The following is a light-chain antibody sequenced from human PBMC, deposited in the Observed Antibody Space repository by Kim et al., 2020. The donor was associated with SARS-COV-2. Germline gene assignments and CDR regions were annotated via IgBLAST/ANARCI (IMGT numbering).Light chain of an antibody. CDR1: QEIRNE. J-gene: IGKJ5*01. Sequence: ASVGDRVTITCRASQEIRNELGWYQQNQGRAPKRLIYGASSLQSGVPSRFSGSGSGTEFTLTISSVQPEDFATYFCLQHSTYPLTFGQGTRLEIK. V-gene: IGKV1-17*01. CDR2: GAS. CDR3: LQHSTYPLT.